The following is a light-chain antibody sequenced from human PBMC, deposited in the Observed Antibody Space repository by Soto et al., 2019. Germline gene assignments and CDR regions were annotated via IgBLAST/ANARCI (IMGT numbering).Light chain of an antibody. J-gene: IGKJ4*01. CDR1: QSVSNNY. CDR2: GAS. Sequence: EIVLTQSAGTLSLSPGERATLSCSASQSVSNNYLAWYQQKPGQAPRLLIYGASSRATGIPDRFSGGGSGTDFTLTISRLEPEDFAVYYCQQFSSYPLTFGGGTKVE. V-gene: IGKV3-20*01. CDR3: QQFSSYPLT.